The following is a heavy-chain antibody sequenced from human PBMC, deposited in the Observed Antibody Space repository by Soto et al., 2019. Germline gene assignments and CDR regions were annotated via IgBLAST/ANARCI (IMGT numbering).Heavy chain of an antibody. D-gene: IGHD3-22*01. CDR1: GFTFSSYA. V-gene: IGHV3-30-3*01. Sequence: QVQLVESGGGVVQPGRSLRLSCAASGFTFSSYAMHWVRQAPGKGLEWVAVISYDGSNKYYADSVKGRFTISRDNSKNTLYLQMNSLRAEDTAVYYCARSNKYYYDSSGSYYYYGMDVWGQGTTVTVSS. CDR3: ARSNKYYYDSSGSYYYYGMDV. CDR2: ISYDGSNK. J-gene: IGHJ6*02.